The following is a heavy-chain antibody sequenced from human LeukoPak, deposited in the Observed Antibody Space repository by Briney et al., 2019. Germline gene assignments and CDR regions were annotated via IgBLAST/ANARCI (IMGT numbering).Heavy chain of an antibody. CDR3: ARNNSNGFDF. Sequence: SETLSLTCTVSGYSISGGYYWGWIRQPPGKGLEWTGTIFQSVSTYYNPSLKSRVTTSVDTSKNQFSLKLSSVTAADTAVYYCARNNSNGFDFWSQGTLVTVSS. J-gene: IGHJ4*02. CDR1: GYSISGGYY. V-gene: IGHV4-38-2*02. D-gene: IGHD6-19*01. CDR2: IFQSVST.